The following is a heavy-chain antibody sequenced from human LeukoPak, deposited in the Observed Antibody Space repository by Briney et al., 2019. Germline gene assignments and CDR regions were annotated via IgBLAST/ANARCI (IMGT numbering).Heavy chain of an antibody. CDR3: AKLRFLEWLLPHFDY. CDR2: ISGSGGST. Sequence: GGSLRLSCAASGFTFSSYSMNWVRQAPGKGLEWVSAISGSGGSTYYADSVKGRFTISRDNSKNTLYLQMNSLRAEDTAVYYCAKLRFLEWLLPHFDYWGQGTLVTVSS. V-gene: IGHV3-23*01. CDR1: GFTFSSYS. J-gene: IGHJ4*02. D-gene: IGHD3-3*01.